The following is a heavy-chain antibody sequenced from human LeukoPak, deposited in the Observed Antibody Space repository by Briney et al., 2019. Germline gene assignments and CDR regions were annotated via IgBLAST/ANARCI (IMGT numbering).Heavy chain of an antibody. D-gene: IGHD3-10*01. V-gene: IGHV4-59*01. Sequence: PSETLSLTRTVSGGSIRSSYWSWIRQPPGKGLEWIGYVYYTGSSYYNPSLKSRATTSIDMSKNQFSLKLTSMTAADTAVYYCAGYGSGSYYKAFDFWGQGILVTVSS. J-gene: IGHJ4*02. CDR3: AGYGSGSYYKAFDF. CDR2: VYYTGSS. CDR1: GGSIRSSY.